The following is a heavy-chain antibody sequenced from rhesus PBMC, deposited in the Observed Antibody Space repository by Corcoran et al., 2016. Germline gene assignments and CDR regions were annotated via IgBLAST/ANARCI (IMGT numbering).Heavy chain of an antibody. CDR3: ARRHVTGTTAVDY. J-gene: IGHJ4*01. D-gene: IGHD1-7*02. Sequence: EVQLAESGGGLVQPGGSLRLSCAASGFTFSGYDMHWVRQAPGKGLESVSVIGGDSSYTHYADSVKGRFTIYRDNAKNALSLQMKSRRAEDTAVYYCARRHVTGTTAVDYWGQGVLVTVSS. CDR2: IGGDSSYT. V-gene: IGHV3-115*02. CDR1: GFTFSGYD.